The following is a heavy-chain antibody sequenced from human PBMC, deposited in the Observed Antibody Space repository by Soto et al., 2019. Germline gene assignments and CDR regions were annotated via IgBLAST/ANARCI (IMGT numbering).Heavy chain of an antibody. Sequence: SETLSLTCAVYGGSFSGYYWSWIRQPPGKGLEWIGEINHSGSTNYNPSLKSRVTISVDTSKNQFSLKLSSVTAADTAVYYCARGVDGDRYYYYYYGMDVWGQGTTVTVSS. V-gene: IGHV4-34*01. CDR3: ARGVDGDRYYYYYYGMDV. J-gene: IGHJ6*02. D-gene: IGHD4-17*01. CDR2: INHSGST. CDR1: GGSFSGYY.